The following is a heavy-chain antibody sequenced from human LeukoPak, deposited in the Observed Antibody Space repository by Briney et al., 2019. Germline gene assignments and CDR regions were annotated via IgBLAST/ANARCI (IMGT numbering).Heavy chain of an antibody. D-gene: IGHD4-23*01. J-gene: IGHJ1*01. CDR1: GFTFSSYG. CDR2: IWYDGSNK. V-gene: IGHV3-33*06. CDR3: AKEERGVTYFQH. Sequence: GRSLRLSCAASGFTFSSYGMHWVRQAPGKGLEWVAVIWYDGSNKYYADSVKGRFTISRDNSKNTLYLQMNSLRAEDTAVYYCAKEERGVTYFQHWGQGTLVTVSS.